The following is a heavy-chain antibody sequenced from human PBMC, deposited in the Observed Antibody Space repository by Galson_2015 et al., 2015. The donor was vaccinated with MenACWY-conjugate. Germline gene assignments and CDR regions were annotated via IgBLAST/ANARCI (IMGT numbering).Heavy chain of an antibody. D-gene: IGHD1-26*01. CDR3: ATDQDSGSYRDAFDI. J-gene: IGHJ3*02. CDR2: FDPEDGET. CDR1: GYTLTELS. Sequence: SVKVSCKVSGYTLTELSMHWVRQAPGKGLEWMGGFDPEDGETIYAQKFQGRVTMTEDTSTDTAYMELSSLRSEDTAVYYCATDQDSGSYRDAFDIWGQGTMVTVSS. V-gene: IGHV1-24*01.